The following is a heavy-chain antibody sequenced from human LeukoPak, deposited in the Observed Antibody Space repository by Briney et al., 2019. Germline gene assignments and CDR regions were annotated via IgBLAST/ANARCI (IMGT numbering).Heavy chain of an antibody. D-gene: IGHD5-18*01. J-gene: IGHJ4*02. CDR3: ARDPPSDTAMAWGFSGGDY. CDR2: ISSSSSYI. Sequence: GGSLRLSCAASGFTFSSYSMNWVRQAPGKGLEWVSSISSSSSYIYYADSVKGRFTISRDNAKNSLYLQMNSLRAEDTAVYYCARDPPSDTAMAWGFSGGDYWGQGTLVTVSS. CDR1: GFTFSSYS. V-gene: IGHV3-21*01.